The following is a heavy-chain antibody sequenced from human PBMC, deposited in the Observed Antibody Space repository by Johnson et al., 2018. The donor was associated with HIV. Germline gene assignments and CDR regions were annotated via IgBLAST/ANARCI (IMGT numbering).Heavy chain of an antibody. CDR1: GFIYDDYA. J-gene: IGHJ3*02. CDR3: ARVLGPYAFDI. V-gene: IGHV3-66*02. CDR2: IYSAGSP. Sequence: VQLVESGGGLVQPGRSLRLSCAASGFIYDDYAMHWVRQAPGKGLEWVSVIYSAGSPYYADSVKGRFNISRDRSNNTMYLQMNSLTPDDTAVYYCARVLGPYAFDIWGQGTMVTVSS.